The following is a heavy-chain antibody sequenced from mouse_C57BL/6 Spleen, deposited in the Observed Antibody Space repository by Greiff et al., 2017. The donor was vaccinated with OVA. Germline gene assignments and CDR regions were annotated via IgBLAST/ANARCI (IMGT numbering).Heavy chain of an antibody. CDR1: GFSFNTYA. Sequence: EVQRVESGGGLVQPKGSLRLSCAASGFSFNTYAMNWVRQAPGKGLEWVARIRSKSNNYATYYADSVKDRFTISRDDPESMLYLQMNNLKTEDTAVYYCVRHGSWDGGFAYWGQGTLVTVSA. CDR3: VRHGSWDGGFAY. J-gene: IGHJ3*01. CDR2: IRSKSNNYAT. D-gene: IGHD4-1*01. V-gene: IGHV10-1*01.